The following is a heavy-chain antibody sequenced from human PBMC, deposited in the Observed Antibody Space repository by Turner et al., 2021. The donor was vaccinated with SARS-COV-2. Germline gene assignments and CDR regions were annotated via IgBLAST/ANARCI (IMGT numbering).Heavy chain of an antibody. CDR2: MSSSSSYM. D-gene: IGHD2-2*01. CDR3: APDCSRTSGRDY. CDR1: GFTFSSYS. J-gene: IGHJ4*02. V-gene: IGHV3-21*01. Sequence: EVQLVESGGGLVKPGGSLRLSCAASGFTFSSYSMNWVSQAPVKGLWLVSSMSSSSSYMYYSYSVKGRFTISRDNANNSLYLQMISLRAEDTALYYCAPDCSRTSGRDYWGQGTLVTGSS.